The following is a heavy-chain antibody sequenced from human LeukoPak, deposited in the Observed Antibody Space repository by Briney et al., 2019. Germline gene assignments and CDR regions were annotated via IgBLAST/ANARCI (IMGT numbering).Heavy chain of an antibody. CDR3: AKSWNYYDSSGDDALDI. J-gene: IGHJ3*02. CDR2: ISGSGIST. D-gene: IGHD3-22*01. CDR1: GFTFSDYG. Sequence: PGGSLRLSCAAAGFTFSDYGMNWVRQVPGKGLEWVSGISGSGISTYYADSVKGRFTISRDNSKNTLYLQMNSLRVEDTAVYYCAKSWNYYDSSGDDALDIWGQGTMVTVSS. V-gene: IGHV3-23*01.